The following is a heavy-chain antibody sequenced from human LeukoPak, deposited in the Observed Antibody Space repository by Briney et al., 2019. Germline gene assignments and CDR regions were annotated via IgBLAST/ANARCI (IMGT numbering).Heavy chain of an antibody. CDR3: ARAVPAAISDAFDI. CDR2: IYHSGST. CDR1: GGSISSGGYY. Sequence: SETLSLTCTVSGGSISSGGYYWSWIRQPPGKGLEWIGYIYHSGSTYYNPSLKSRVTISVDRSKNQFSLKLSSVTAADTAVYYCARAVPAAISDAFDIWGQGTMVTVSS. D-gene: IGHD2-2*01. J-gene: IGHJ3*02. V-gene: IGHV4-30-2*01.